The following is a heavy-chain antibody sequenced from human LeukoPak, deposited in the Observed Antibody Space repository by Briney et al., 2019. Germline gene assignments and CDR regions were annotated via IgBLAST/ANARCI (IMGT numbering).Heavy chain of an antibody. V-gene: IGHV4-38-2*02. Sequence: PSETLSLTCSVSGYSISSGYYWDWIRQPPGKGLEWIGSIYYSGSTYYNPSLKSRVTISVDTSKNQFSLKLSSVTAADTAVYYCARKRGNTDYWGQGTLVTVSS. CDR3: ARKRGNTDY. J-gene: IGHJ4*02. CDR2: IYYSGST. D-gene: IGHD1/OR15-1a*01. CDR1: GYSISSGYY.